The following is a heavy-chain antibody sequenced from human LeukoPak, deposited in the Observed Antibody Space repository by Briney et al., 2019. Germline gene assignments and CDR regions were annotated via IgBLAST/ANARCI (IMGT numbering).Heavy chain of an antibody. J-gene: IGHJ2*01. D-gene: IGHD2-15*01. CDR2: IYPGDSDT. CDR1: GYSFTSYW. CDR3: ARALVVVTATRLPFWYFDL. Sequence: GESLKISCKGSGYSFTSYWIGWVRQMPGKGLEWMGIIYPGDSDTRYSPSFQGQVTISADKSISTAYLQWSSLKASDTAMYYCARALVVVTATRLPFWYFDLWGRGTLVTVSS. V-gene: IGHV5-51*01.